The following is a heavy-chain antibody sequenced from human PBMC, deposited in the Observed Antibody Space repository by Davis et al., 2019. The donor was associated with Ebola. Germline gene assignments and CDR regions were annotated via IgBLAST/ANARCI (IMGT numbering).Heavy chain of an antibody. CDR1: GFTFSSYS. CDR2: ISSSSSTI. J-gene: IGHJ6*02. D-gene: IGHD6-13*01. V-gene: IGHV3-48*02. CDR3: ARDQAAAGTGVYYYYYGMDV. Sequence: GGSLRLSCAASGFTFSSYSMNWVRQAPGKGLEWVSYISSSSSTIYYADSVKGRFTISRDNAKNSLYLQMNSLRDEDTAVYYCARDQAAAGTGVYYYYYGMDVWGQGTTVTVSS.